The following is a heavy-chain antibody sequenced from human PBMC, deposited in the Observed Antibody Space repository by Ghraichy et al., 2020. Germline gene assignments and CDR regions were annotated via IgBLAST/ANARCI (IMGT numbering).Heavy chain of an antibody. V-gene: IGHV4-39*01. D-gene: IGHD6-19*01. J-gene: IGHJ4*02. CDR3: ARLDLRAVAGPGNNY. CDR1: GGSISSSSYY. Sequence: SETLSPTCTVSGGSISSSSYYWGWIRQPPGKGLEWIGNIYYSGTTFYNPSLKSRVTISVDTSKNQFSLRLSSVTAADTAVYYCARLDLRAVAGPGNNYWGQGTLVTVSS. CDR2: IYYSGTT.